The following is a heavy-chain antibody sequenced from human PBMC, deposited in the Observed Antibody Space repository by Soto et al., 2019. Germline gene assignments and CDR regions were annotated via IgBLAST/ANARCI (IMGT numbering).Heavy chain of an antibody. CDR2: ISAYNGNT. CDR3: ARVIDYGDYVSHLGS. V-gene: IGHV1-18*01. D-gene: IGHD4-17*01. CDR1: GYTFTSYG. Sequence: QVQLVQSGAEVKKPGASVKVSCKASGYTFTSYGISWVRQAPGQGLEWMGWISAYNGNTNYAQKLQGRVTMTTDTSTSIAYMELRSLRSDDTAVYYCARVIDYGDYVSHLGSWGQGTLVTVSS. J-gene: IGHJ4*02.